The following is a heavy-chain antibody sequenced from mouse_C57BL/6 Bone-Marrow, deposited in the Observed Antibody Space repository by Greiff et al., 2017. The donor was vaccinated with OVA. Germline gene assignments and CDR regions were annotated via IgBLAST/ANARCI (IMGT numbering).Heavy chain of an antibody. D-gene: IGHD1-1*01. CDR3: ARRYYGSSYWYFDV. J-gene: IGHJ1*03. V-gene: IGHV1-55*01. CDR2: IYPGSGST. Sequence: QAQLQQPGAELVKPGASVKMSCKASGYTFTSYWITWVKQRPGQGLEWIGDIYPGSGSTNYNEKFKSKATLTVDTSSSTAYMQLSSLTSEDSAVYYCARRYYGSSYWYFDVWGTGTTVTVSS. CDR1: GYTFTSYW.